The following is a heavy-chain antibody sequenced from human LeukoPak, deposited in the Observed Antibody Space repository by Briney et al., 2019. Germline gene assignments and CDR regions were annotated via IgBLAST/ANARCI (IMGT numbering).Heavy chain of an antibody. D-gene: IGHD3-10*01. CDR1: GFTFSSYA. V-gene: IGHV3-23*01. Sequence: GGSLRLSCAASGFTFSSYAMSWVRQAPGKGLEWVSGFSGSGGSTYHADSVQGRFTISRDNSKNTLYLQMNSLRAEDTAVYYCAKGKKGLWFGEFGYWGQGTLVTVSS. CDR3: AKGKKGLWFGEFGY. CDR2: FSGSGGST. J-gene: IGHJ4*02.